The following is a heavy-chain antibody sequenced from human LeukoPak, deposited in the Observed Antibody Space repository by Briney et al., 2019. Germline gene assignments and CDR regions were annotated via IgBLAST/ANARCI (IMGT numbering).Heavy chain of an antibody. CDR1: GFTFNNYW. CDR2: IKEDGSRK. Sequence: GGSLRLSCAAPGFTFNNYWMSWVRQAPGKGLEWLANIKEDGSRKYYVDSVKGRFTISRDNAKKSLFLQMNSLRAEDTAVYYCARDGVTSSVVYWGQGTLVTVSS. J-gene: IGHJ4*02. V-gene: IGHV3-7*01. CDR3: ARDGVTSSVVY. D-gene: IGHD2-21*02.